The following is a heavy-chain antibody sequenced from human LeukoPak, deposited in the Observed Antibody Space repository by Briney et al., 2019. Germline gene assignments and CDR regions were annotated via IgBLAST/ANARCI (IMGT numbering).Heavy chain of an antibody. J-gene: IGHJ5*02. CDR1: GFTFSDYY. CDR2: ISSSGSTI. V-gene: IGHV3-11*01. Sequence: PGGSLRLSCAAPGFTFSDYYMSWIRQAPGKGLEWVSYISSSGSTIYYADSVKGRFTISRDNAKNSLYLQMNSLRAEDTAVYYCARHPRSGSYYTDWFDPWGQGTLVTVSS. CDR3: ARHPRSGSYYTDWFDP. D-gene: IGHD3-10*01.